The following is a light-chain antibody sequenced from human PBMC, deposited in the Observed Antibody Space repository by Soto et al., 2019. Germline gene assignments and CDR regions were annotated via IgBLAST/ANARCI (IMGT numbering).Light chain of an antibody. CDR2: DVS. CDR3: CSYAGSYTFEV. CDR1: SSDVGGYNY. Sequence: QSVLTQPRSVSGSPGQSVTISCTGTSSDVGGYNYVSWYQQHPGKAPKLMIYDVSKRPSGVPDRFSGSKSGNTASLTISGHQAEDEADYYCCSYAGSYTFEVFGTGTKLTVL. V-gene: IGLV2-11*01. J-gene: IGLJ1*01.